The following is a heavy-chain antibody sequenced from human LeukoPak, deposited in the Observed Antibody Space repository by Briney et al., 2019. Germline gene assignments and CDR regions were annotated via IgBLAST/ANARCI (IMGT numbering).Heavy chain of an antibody. Sequence: GGSLRLSCTTSGFTFGDYAMNWVRQAPGKGLEWVGFIRSKAYGGTAEYAASVKGRFTISRDDSKSIAYLQMSSPKTEDTAVYYCTRSGGGRHYLDYWGQGTLVTVSS. CDR2: IRSKAYGGTA. V-gene: IGHV3-49*04. CDR1: GFTFGDYA. J-gene: IGHJ4*02. CDR3: TRSGGGRHYLDY. D-gene: IGHD2-15*01.